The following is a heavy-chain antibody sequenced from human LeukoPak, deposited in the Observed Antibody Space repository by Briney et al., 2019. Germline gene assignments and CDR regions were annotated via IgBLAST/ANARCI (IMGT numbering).Heavy chain of an antibody. CDR3: ALTGYYPYYYYMDV. J-gene: IGHJ6*03. CDR2: IYYSGST. Sequence: SETLSLTCTVSGGSISSSSYYWGWIRQPPGKGLEWIGSIYYSGSTYYNPSLKSRVTISVDTSKNQFSLKLSSVTAADTAVYYCALTGYYPYYYYMDVWGKGTTVTVSS. D-gene: IGHD3-9*01. CDR1: GGSISSSSYY. V-gene: IGHV4-39*07.